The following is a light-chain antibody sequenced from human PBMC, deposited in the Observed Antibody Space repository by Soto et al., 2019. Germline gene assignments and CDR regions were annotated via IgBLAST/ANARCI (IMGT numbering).Light chain of an antibody. J-gene: IGKJ1*01. CDR1: QDITNF. V-gene: IGKV1-33*01. CDR3: QQYDILPWT. Sequence: DIQMTQSPSSLSASVGDRVTITCQASQDITNFLNWYQQKPGKAPKLLIYVASTLETGVPSRFSGSGSGTDFTFTISSRQPEDIATYYCQQYDILPWTFGQGTKVEIK. CDR2: VAS.